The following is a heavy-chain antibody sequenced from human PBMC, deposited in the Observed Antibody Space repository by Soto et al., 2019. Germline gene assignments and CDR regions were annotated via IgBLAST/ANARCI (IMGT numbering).Heavy chain of an antibody. Sequence: EVQLLESGGGLVQPGGSLRVSCTASGFTFSNYGMSWVRQAPGKGLEWVSSISGSGGGIYYADSVRGRFTNSRDNSKNALYLKMNDLRVEDTAVYDCAKNPSLIVVEWFDPWGQGTLVTVSS. CDR1: GFTFSNYG. CDR3: AKNPSLIVVEWFDP. J-gene: IGHJ5*02. D-gene: IGHD2-15*01. CDR2: ISGSGGGI. V-gene: IGHV3-23*01.